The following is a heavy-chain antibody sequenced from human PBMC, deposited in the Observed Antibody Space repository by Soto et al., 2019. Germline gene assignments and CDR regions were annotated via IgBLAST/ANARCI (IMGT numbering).Heavy chain of an antibody. D-gene: IGHD3-22*01. CDR1: GFTFSSYA. CDR3: ARGRDYDSSYFDY. J-gene: IGHJ4*02. CDR2: ISYDGSNK. V-gene: IGHV3-30-3*01. Sequence: QVQLVESGGGVVQPGRSLRLSCAASGFTFSSYARHWVRQAPGKGLEWVAVISYDGSNKYYADSVKGRFTISRDNSKNTLYLQMNSLRAEDTAVYYCARGRDYDSSYFDYWGQGTLVTVSS.